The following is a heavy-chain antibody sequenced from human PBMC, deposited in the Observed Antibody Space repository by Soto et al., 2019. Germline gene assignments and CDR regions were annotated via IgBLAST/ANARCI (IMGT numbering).Heavy chain of an antibody. CDR2: TNPDGSST. J-gene: IGHJ4*02. Sequence: GGSLRLSCAASGFTFSNYWIHWVRQAPGKGLVWVSHTNPDGSSTTYADSVKGRFTISRDNVKNTLYLQMNSLRVEDTAVYYCARALEYVFYWGQGTLVTVSS. CDR1: GFTFSNYW. D-gene: IGHD3-16*01. CDR3: ARALEYVFY. V-gene: IGHV3-74*01.